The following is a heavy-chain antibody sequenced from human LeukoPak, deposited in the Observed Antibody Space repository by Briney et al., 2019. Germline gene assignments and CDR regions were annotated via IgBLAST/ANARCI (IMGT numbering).Heavy chain of an antibody. CDR2: TYYSGST. CDR3: ARQYSDILTGYHRGELYWYFDL. J-gene: IGHJ2*01. V-gene: IGHV4-59*08. D-gene: IGHD3-9*01. CDR1: GGSISSYY. Sequence: SETLSLTCTVSGGSISSYYWSWIRQPPGKGLEWIGYTYYSGSTNYNPSLKSRVTISVDTSKNQFSLKLSSVTAADTAVYYCARQYSDILTGYHRGELYWYFDLWGRGTLVTVSS.